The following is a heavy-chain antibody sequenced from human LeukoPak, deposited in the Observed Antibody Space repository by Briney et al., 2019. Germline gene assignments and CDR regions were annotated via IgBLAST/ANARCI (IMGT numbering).Heavy chain of an antibody. CDR1: GGSISSSSYY. J-gene: IGHJ4*02. D-gene: IGHD6-13*01. V-gene: IGHV4-39*07. Sequence: SETLSLTCTVSGGSISSSSYYWGWIRQPPGKGLEWIGSIYYSGSTNYNPSLKSRVTISVDTSKNQFSLKLSSVTAADTAVYYCARVQLGFDYWGQGTLVTVSS. CDR2: IYYSGST. CDR3: ARVQLGFDY.